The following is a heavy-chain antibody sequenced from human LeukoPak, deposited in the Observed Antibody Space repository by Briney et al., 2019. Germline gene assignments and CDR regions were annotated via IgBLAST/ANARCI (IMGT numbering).Heavy chain of an antibody. V-gene: IGHV3-23*01. CDR1: EFTFNSYA. D-gene: IGHD6-19*01. J-gene: IGHJ4*02. Sequence: GGSLRLSCAASEFTFNSYAMSWVRQAPGKGLEWVSAISGSGGSTYYADSVKGRFTISRDNSKNTLHLQMNSLRADDTAVYYCAKVPRSSDLYGGFWGQGTLVTVSS. CDR3: AKVPRSSDLYGGF. CDR2: ISGSGGST.